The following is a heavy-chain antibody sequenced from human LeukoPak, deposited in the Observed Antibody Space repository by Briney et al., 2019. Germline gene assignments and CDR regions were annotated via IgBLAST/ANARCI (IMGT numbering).Heavy chain of an antibody. Sequence: SVKVSCKASGGTFSSYAISWVRQAPGQGLEWMGRIIPILGIANYAQKFQGRVTITADKSTSTAYMELSSLRSEDTAVYYCAREMYYYDSSGYDYWGQGTLVTVSS. CDR2: IIPILGIA. CDR3: AREMYYYDSSGYDY. J-gene: IGHJ4*02. V-gene: IGHV1-69*04. D-gene: IGHD3-22*01. CDR1: GGTFSSYA.